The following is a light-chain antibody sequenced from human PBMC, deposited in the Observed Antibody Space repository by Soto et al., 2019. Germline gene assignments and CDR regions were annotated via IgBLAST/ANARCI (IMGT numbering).Light chain of an antibody. CDR3: QQYGSSSWT. Sequence: EIGLTQSPGTLSLSPGERATLSCRAIQSVSSSYLAWYQQKFGQAPRLLIYGASSRATGIPDRFSGSGSGTDFTLTISRLEPEDFSVYYCQQYGSSSWTFGQGTKVEIK. J-gene: IGKJ1*01. V-gene: IGKV3-20*01. CDR1: QSVSSSY. CDR2: GAS.